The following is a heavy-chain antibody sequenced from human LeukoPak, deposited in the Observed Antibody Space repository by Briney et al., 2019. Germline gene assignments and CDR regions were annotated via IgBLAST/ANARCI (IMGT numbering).Heavy chain of an antibody. Sequence: ASVKVSCKASGFTFTSSAMQWVRQARGQRLEWIGWIVVGSGNTNYAQKFQERVTITRDMSTSTAYMELGSLRSEDTAVYYCAAETGDRLRVDYWGQGTLVTVSS. CDR1: GFTFTSSA. CDR3: AAETGDRLRVDY. V-gene: IGHV1-58*02. J-gene: IGHJ4*02. D-gene: IGHD7-27*01. CDR2: IVVGSGNT.